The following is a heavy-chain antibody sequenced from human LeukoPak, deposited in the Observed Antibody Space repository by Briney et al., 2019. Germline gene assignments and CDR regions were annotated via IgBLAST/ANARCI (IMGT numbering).Heavy chain of an antibody. CDR2: IKQDGSEK. CDR1: GFXFSSCW. CDR3: ARQQDYETAEGHFDY. Sequence: GGSLRLSCAASGFXFSSCWISWVRQAPGKGLEWVANIKQDGSEKYYVDSVKGRFTISRDNAKNSLYLQMNSLRAEDTAVYYCARQQDYETAEGHFDYWGQGTLVTVSS. J-gene: IGHJ4*02. V-gene: IGHV3-7*02. D-gene: IGHD3-22*01.